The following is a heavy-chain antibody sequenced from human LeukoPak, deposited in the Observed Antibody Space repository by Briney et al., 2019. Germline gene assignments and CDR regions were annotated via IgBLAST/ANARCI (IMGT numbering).Heavy chain of an antibody. J-gene: IGHJ4*02. CDR1: GFTFSDFW. D-gene: IGHD2-15*01. Sequence: GGSLRLSCAASGFTFSDFWMTWVRQTPGKGLEWVANIKEDGSETYHVDSVKGRFTIARDNAKNSLYLQMNSLRGDDTAVYYCVRDSRPGGAMGLYHNFDFWGQGTLVTVSS. V-gene: IGHV3-7*01. CDR3: VRDSRPGGAMGLYHNFDF. CDR2: IKEDGSET.